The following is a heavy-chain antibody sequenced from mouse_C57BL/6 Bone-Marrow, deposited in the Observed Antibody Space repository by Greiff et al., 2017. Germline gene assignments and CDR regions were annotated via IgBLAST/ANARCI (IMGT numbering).Heavy chain of an antibody. Sequence: QVQLKQSGPELVKPGASVKISCKASGYAFSSSWMNWVKQRPGKGLEWIGRIYPGDGDTNYNGKFKGKATLTADKSSSTAYMQLSSLTSEDSAVYFCARARTTVVATRMDYWGQGTSVTVSS. J-gene: IGHJ4*01. CDR2: IYPGDGDT. CDR1: GYAFSSSW. V-gene: IGHV1-82*01. CDR3: ARARTTVVATRMDY. D-gene: IGHD1-1*01.